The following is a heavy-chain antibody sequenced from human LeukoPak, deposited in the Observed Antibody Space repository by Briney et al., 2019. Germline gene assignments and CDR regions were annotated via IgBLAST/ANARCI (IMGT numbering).Heavy chain of an antibody. D-gene: IGHD3-10*01. CDR3: AREVRGLIPYYYYGMDV. J-gene: IGHJ6*02. V-gene: IGHV4-4*07. CDR1: GGSISSYY. Sequence: KTSETLSLTCTVSGGSISSYYWSWIRQPAGKGLEWIGRIYTSGSTNYNPSLKSRVTMSADTSKNQFSLKLSSVTAADTAVYYCAREVRGLIPYYYYGMDVWGQGTTVTVSS. CDR2: IYTSGST.